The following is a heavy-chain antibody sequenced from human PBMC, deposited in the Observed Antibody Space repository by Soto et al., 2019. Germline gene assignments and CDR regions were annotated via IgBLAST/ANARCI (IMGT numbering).Heavy chain of an antibody. D-gene: IGHD3-22*01. CDR2: ISGSGGST. J-gene: IGHJ3*02. CDR3: AGEERGIVVVITPLRGAFDI. Sequence: PGGSLRLSCAASGFTFSSYAMSWVRQAPGKGLEWVSAISGSGGSTYYADSVKGRFTISRDNSKNTLYLQMNSLRAEDTAVYYCAGEERGIVVVITPLRGAFDIWGQGTMVTVSS. V-gene: IGHV3-23*01. CDR1: GFTFSSYA.